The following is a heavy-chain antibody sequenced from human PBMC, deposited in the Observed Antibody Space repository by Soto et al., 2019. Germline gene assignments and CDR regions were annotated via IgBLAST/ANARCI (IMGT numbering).Heavy chain of an antibody. CDR1: GYTFTSYA. J-gene: IGHJ4*02. CDR3: ARVPGVAVADY. Sequence: ASVKGSCKASGYTFTSYAMHWVRQAPGQRLEWMGWINAGNGNTKYSQKFQGRVTITRDTSASTAYMELSSLRSEDTAVYYCARVPGVAVADYWGQGTLVTGSS. V-gene: IGHV1-3*01. CDR2: INAGNGNT. D-gene: IGHD6-19*01.